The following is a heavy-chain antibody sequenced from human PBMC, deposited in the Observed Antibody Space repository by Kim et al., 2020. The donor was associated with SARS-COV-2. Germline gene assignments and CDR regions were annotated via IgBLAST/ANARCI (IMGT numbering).Heavy chain of an antibody. Sequence: KNYVDAVKSRYTITRDNAKNSLYLQMNSLRAEDTAVYYCARVIIRNWFDPWGQGTLVTVSS. J-gene: IGHJ5*02. CDR2: K. CDR3: ARVIIRNWFDP. V-gene: IGHV3-7*01.